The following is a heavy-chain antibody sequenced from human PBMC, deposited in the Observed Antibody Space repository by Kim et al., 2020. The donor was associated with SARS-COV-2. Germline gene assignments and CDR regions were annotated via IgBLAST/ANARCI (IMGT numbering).Heavy chain of an antibody. CDR3: ARGLRYMVRGVIIGPIGGFDP. CDR2: MNPNSGNT. J-gene: IGHJ5*02. CDR1: GYTFTSYD. Sequence: ASVKVSCKASGYTFTSYDINWVRQATGQGLEWMGWMNPNSGNTGYAQKFQGRVTMTRNTSISTAYMELSSLRSEDTAVYYCARGLRYMVRGVIIGPIGGFDPWGQGTLVTVSS. V-gene: IGHV1-8*01. D-gene: IGHD3-10*01.